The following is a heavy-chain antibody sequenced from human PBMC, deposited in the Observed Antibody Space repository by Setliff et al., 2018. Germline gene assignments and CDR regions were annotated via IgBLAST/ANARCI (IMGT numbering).Heavy chain of an antibody. V-gene: IGHV1-2*02. CDR1: GYTFTGYY. CDR3: ARGGGSSSWYDAFDI. CDR2: INPNSGGT. J-gene: IGHJ3*02. Sequence: GASVKVSCKASGYTFTGYYMHWVRQAPGQGLEWMGWINPNSGGTNYAQKSQGRVTMTRDTSISTAYMELSRLRSDDTAVYYCARGGGSSSWYDAFDIWGQGTMVTVSS. D-gene: IGHD6-13*01.